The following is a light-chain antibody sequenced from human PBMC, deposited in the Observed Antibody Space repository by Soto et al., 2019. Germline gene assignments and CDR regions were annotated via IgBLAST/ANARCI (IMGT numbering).Light chain of an antibody. J-gene: IGLJ3*02. V-gene: IGLV2-14*01. CDR3: ISYIPSTTTHWV. CDR2: VVY. CDR1: NSDVGGYDR. Sequence: SVLTQPAAVSGSPGQSITISCTGTNSDVGGYDRVSWYQHHPGKAPTLLMFVVYNRPSGISDRFSGSKSGDTASLTISGLQAEDEADYYCISYIPSTTTHWVFGGGTKVTVL.